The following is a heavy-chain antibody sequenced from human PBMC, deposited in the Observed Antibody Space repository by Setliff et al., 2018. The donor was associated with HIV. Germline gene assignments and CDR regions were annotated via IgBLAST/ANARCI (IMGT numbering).Heavy chain of an antibody. CDR3: ARLGLFYDAFNI. D-gene: IGHD3-22*01. CDR1: GYTFTTYG. V-gene: IGHV1-18*01. J-gene: IGHJ3*02. CDR2: ISAYNGNT. Sequence: GASVKVSCKASGYTFTTYGISWVRQAPGQGLEWMGWISAYNGNTNYAQKFQGRVTMTTDTSTSTAYMDLRSLGSDDTAVYYCARLGLFYDAFNIWGQGTMVTVSS.